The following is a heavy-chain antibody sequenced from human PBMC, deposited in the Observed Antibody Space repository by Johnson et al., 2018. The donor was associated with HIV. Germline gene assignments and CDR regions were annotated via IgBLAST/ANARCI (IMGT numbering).Heavy chain of an antibody. V-gene: IGHV3-30*03. CDR3: AAYSIERGL. CDR2: ISYDGSNK. J-gene: IGHJ3*01. CDR1: GFTFSSYG. Sequence: QVQLVESGGGVVQPGRSLRLSCAASGFTFSSYGMHWVRQAPGKGLEWVAVISYDGSNKYYADSVKGRFTISRDSSKNTLYLQMDRLRAEDTAVTLTAAYSIERGLWGQGTMVTVSS. D-gene: IGHD2-21*02.